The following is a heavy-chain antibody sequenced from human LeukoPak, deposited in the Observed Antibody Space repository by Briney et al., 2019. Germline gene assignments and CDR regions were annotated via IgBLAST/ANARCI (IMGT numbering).Heavy chain of an antibody. CDR1: GFIFSAYA. CDR3: ARGPLIAAAGTW. J-gene: IGHJ4*02. Sequence: GGSLRLSCAPSGFIFSAYAMSWVRQAPGKGLEWVSAISGSGGGTYYADSVRGRFTISRDNAKNSLFLQMNSLRAEDTAVYYCARGPLIAAAGTWWGQGTLVTVSS. CDR2: ISGSGGGT. V-gene: IGHV3-23*01. D-gene: IGHD6-13*01.